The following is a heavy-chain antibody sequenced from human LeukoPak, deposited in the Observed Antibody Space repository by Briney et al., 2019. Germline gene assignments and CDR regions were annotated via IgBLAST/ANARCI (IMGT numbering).Heavy chain of an antibody. D-gene: IGHD3-22*01. CDR3: ATYSSLNRRESQY. CDR1: GFTFSNYW. J-gene: IGHJ1*01. Sequence: GGSLRLSCEGSGFTFSNYWMGWVRQAPGKGLQWVANIETDGSEKYYVDSVKGRFTISRDNAKNSLYLQMNSLRAEDTAVYYCATYSSLNRRESQYWGQGTLLTVSS. V-gene: IGHV3-7*01. CDR2: IETDGSEK.